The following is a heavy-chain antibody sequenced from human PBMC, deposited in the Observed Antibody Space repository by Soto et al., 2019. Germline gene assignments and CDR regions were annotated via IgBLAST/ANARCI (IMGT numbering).Heavy chain of an antibody. D-gene: IGHD3-10*01. CDR2: ILYDGSDK. J-gene: IGHJ4*02. V-gene: IGHV3-30*18. CDR1: GFTFSSYG. CDR3: AKAGGGFGDFVRH. Sequence: GGSLRLSCAASGFTFSSYGMHWVRQAPGKGLEWVTGILYDGSDKYYADSVKGRFTISRENSKNTLYLQMNSLRTEDSAVYYCAKAGGGFGDFVRHWGQGTPVTVSS.